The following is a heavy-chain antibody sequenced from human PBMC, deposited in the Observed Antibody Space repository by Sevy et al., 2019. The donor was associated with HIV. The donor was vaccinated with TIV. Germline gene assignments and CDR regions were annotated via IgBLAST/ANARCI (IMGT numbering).Heavy chain of an antibody. CDR3: ARARVVVVPAANYYYYYGMDV. CDR1: GYTFTSYG. V-gene: IGHV1-18*01. D-gene: IGHD2-2*01. Sequence: ASVKVSCKASGYTFTSYGISWVRQAPGQGLEWMGWNSAYNGNTNYAQKLQGRVTMTTDTSTSTAYMELRSLRSDDTAVYYCARARVVVVPAANYYYYYGMDVWGQGTTVTVSS. J-gene: IGHJ6*02. CDR2: NSAYNGNT.